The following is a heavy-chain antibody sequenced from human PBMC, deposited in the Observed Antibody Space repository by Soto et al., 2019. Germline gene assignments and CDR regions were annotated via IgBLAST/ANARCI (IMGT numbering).Heavy chain of an antibody. CDR3: ARDFAAAGRGYYYYYGMDV. V-gene: IGHV3-33*01. CDR1: GFTFSSYG. Sequence: RLSCAASGFTFSSYGMHWVRQAPGKGLEWVAVIWYDGSNKYYADSVKGRFTISRDNSKNTLYLQMNSLRAEDTAVYYCARDFAAAGRGYYYYYGMDVWGQGTTVTVSS. J-gene: IGHJ6*02. CDR2: IWYDGSNK. D-gene: IGHD6-13*01.